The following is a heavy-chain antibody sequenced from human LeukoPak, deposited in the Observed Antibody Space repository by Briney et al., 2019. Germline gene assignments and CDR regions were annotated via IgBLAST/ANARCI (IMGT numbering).Heavy chain of an antibody. Sequence: SVKVSCKASGGTFSSYAISWVRQAPGQGLEWMGGIIPIFGTANCAQKFQGRVTITTDESTSTAYMELSSLRSEDTAVYYCARGQGGYRPLNPFDYWGQGTLVTVSS. CDR2: IIPIFGTA. J-gene: IGHJ4*02. CDR3: ARGQGGYRPLNPFDY. D-gene: IGHD3-16*02. V-gene: IGHV1-69*05. CDR1: GGTFSSYA.